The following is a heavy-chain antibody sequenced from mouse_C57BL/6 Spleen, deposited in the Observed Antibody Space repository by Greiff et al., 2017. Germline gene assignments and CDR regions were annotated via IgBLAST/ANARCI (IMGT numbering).Heavy chain of an antibody. V-gene: IGHV2-6-1*01. CDR3: ARHPLYDYDGGYYYAMDY. CDR1: GFSLTSYG. J-gene: IGHJ4*01. CDR2: IWSDGST. Sequence: QVQLKESGPGLVAPSQSLSITCTVSGFSLTSYGVHWVRQPPGKGLEWLVVIWSDGSTTYNSALKSRLSIRKDNSKSQVFLKMNSLQTDDTAMYYCARHPLYDYDGGYYYAMDYWGQGTSVTVSS. D-gene: IGHD2-4*01.